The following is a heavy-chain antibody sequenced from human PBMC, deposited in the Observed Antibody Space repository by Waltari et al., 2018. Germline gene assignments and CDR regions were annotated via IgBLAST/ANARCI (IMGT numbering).Heavy chain of an antibody. V-gene: IGHV4-34*01. CDR2: ISHSGST. CDR1: VDSFSRYY. CDR3: ARYPAVVYAKVDP. Sequence: QEQLQQWGAGLVRPSETLSVTCAVYVDSFSRYYWSWIRQSRGKGLQWIGEISHSGSTHYNPSLRSRVTMSVDTSKNQFSLKMTSVTAADTAIYYCARYPAVVYAKVDPWGQGTLVIVSS. J-gene: IGHJ5*02. D-gene: IGHD2-8*02.